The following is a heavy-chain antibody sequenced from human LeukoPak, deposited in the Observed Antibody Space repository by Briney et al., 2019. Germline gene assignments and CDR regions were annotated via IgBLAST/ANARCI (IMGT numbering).Heavy chain of an antibody. D-gene: IGHD4-17*01. V-gene: IGHV3-53*01. CDR3: ARGSPEILRSYYYYYMAV. J-gene: IGHJ6*03. CDR2: IYSGGST. CDR1: GFTVSSNY. Sequence: GGSLRLSCAASGFTVSSNYMSWVRQAPGKGLEWVSVIYSGGSTYYADSVEDGCIISRDNSKKTPYLQMNSLRAEDTAVYYCARGSPEILRSYYYYYMAVWSKGTTVTVSS.